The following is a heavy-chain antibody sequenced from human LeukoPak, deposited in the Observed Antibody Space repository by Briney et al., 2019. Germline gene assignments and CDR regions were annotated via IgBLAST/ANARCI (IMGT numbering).Heavy chain of an antibody. D-gene: IGHD3-10*01. Sequence: GGSVTLLCAPSGFISSNAWMGWVRLAPGRGRGCVGLVQGKIYGGTKASAGPVSARLTISRDESKNSMYLQMNSMKTESTAVYYCTTDVNTMVRGPRKYYFDDWGEESLVTVAS. CDR2: VQGKIYGGTK. J-gene: IGHJ4*02. CDR1: GFISSNAW. V-gene: IGHV3-15*01. CDR3: TTDVNTMVRGPRKYYFDD.